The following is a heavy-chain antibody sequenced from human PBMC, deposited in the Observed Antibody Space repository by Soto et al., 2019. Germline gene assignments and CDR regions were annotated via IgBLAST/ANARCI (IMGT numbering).Heavy chain of an antibody. J-gene: IGHJ4*02. Sequence: GASVKVSCKACGGTFSSYAISWVRQAPGQGLEWMGGIIPIFGTANYAQKFQGRVTITADESTSTAYMELSSLRSEDTAVYYCAGGLGTSPAFDYWGQGTLVTVSS. CDR2: IIPIFGTA. V-gene: IGHV1-69*13. CDR3: AGGLGTSPAFDY. D-gene: IGHD1-7*01. CDR1: GGTFSSYA.